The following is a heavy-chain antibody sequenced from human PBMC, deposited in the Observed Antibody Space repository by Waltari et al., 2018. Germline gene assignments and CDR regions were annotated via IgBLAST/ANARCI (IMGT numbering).Heavy chain of an antibody. V-gene: IGHV1-24*01. CDR3: ASQSGYDSGDYYMDV. CDR1: GYTLTELS. CDR2: FDPEDGET. Sequence: QVQLVQSGAEVKKPGASVKVSCKVSGYTLTELSMHWVRQAPGKGLEWMGGFDPEDGETIYAQKFQGRVTITTDESTSTAYMERSSLRSEDTAVYYCASQSGYDSGDYYMDVWGKGTTVTVSS. D-gene: IGHD5-12*01. J-gene: IGHJ6*03.